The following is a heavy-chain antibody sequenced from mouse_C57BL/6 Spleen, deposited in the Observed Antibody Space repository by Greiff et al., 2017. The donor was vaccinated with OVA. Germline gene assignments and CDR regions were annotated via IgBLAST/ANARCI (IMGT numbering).Heavy chain of an antibody. CDR3: APGGSSWFAY. CDR2: INPNNGGT. Sequence: EVKVVESGPELVKPGASVKISCKASGYTFTDYYMNWVKQSHGKSLEWIGDINPNNGGTSYNQKFKGKATLTVDKSSSTAYMELRSLTSEDSAVYYCAPGGSSWFAYWGQGTLVTVSA. J-gene: IGHJ3*01. CDR1: GYTFTDYY. V-gene: IGHV1-26*01. D-gene: IGHD1-1*01.